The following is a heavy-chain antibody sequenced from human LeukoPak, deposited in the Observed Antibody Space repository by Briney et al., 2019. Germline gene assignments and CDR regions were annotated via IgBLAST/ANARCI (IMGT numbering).Heavy chain of an antibody. Sequence: GASVKVSCKASGYTFTSYYMHWVRQAPGQGLEWMGIINPSGGSTSYAQEFQGRVTMTRDTSTSTVYMELSSLRSEDTAVYYCARVGDIVVVPAAEGYGMDVWGQGTTVTVSS. CDR2: INPSGGST. D-gene: IGHD2-2*01. J-gene: IGHJ6*02. V-gene: IGHV1-46*01. CDR1: GYTFTSYY. CDR3: ARVGDIVVVPAAEGYGMDV.